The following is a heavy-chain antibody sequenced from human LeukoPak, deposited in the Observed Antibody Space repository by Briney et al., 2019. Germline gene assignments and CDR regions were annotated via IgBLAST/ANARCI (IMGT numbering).Heavy chain of an antibody. CDR3: ARDRRDLAARPDY. Sequence: AAVKVSCTASGYTFTSYGLSWVRQAPGKGLEWMGWISVYNGNTNYAQELQGRVTMTTDTSTTTAYMEMRSLRFDDTAVYYCARDRRDLAARPDYWGQGTLVTVSS. CDR1: GYTFTSYG. V-gene: IGHV1-18*01. D-gene: IGHD6-6*01. CDR2: ISVYNGNT. J-gene: IGHJ4*02.